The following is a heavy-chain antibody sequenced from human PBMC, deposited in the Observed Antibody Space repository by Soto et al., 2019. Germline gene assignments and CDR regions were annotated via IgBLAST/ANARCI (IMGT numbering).Heavy chain of an antibody. CDR1: GGSISSDNYY. J-gene: IGHJ4*02. Sequence: KPSTPLSLTCTVSGGSISSDNYYWSWILQPPGKGLEWIGYIYYTGSTYYNPSLKSRVIISIDTSKNQFSLKLSSVTAADTAVYYCASTSYFDNSGSANWGQGTLVTVSS. D-gene: IGHD3-22*01. CDR3: ASTSYFDNSGSAN. CDR2: IYYTGST. V-gene: IGHV4-30-4*01.